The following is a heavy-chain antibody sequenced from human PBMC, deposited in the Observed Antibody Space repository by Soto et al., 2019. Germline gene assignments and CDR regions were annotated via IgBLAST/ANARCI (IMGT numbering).Heavy chain of an antibody. Sequence: QVQLQESGAGRVKPSQTLSLTCTVSGGSISSGGYYWGWIRQPPGKGLEWIGYIYYSGSTYYNPSLKRLVSISVDSFKNQFSLKLSSVTAAYTAVYYCGGSLGYFDLWGRGTLVPVSS. J-gene: IGHJ2*01. V-gene: IGHV4-31*01. CDR1: GGSISSGGYY. CDR3: GGSLGYFDL. D-gene: IGHD3-10*01. CDR2: IYYSGST.